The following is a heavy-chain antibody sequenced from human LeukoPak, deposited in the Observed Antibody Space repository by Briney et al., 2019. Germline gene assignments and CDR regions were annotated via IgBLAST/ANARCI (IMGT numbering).Heavy chain of an antibody. D-gene: IGHD1-26*01. CDR1: GFTFSSYG. J-gene: IGHJ3*02. Sequence: GGSLRLSCAASGFTFSSYGMHWVRQAPGKGLEWVAVISYDGSNKYYADSVKGRSTISRDNSKNTLYLQMNSLRTEDTAVYYCAKSSGAYYVGAFDIWGQGTMVTVSS. CDR2: ISYDGSNK. V-gene: IGHV3-30*18. CDR3: AKSSGAYYVGAFDI.